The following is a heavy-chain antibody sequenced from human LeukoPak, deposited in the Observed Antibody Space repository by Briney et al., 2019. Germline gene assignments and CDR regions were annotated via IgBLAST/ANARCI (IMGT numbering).Heavy chain of an antibody. V-gene: IGHV3-23*01. CDR3: ARGRGGDYVPSRSDY. CDR1: GFAFSGFA. J-gene: IGHJ4*02. Sequence: GGSLRLSCSASGFAFSGFAMGWVRQAPGKGLEWVSSISGSGGNTYYADSVEGRFTVSRDNSKSTLFLQMNSLRAEDTALYYCARGRGGDYVPSRSDYWGQGILVTVSS. CDR2: ISGSGGNT. D-gene: IGHD4-17*01.